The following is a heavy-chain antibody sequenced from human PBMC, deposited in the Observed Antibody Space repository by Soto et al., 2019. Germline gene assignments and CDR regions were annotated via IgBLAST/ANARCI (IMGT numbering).Heavy chain of an antibody. J-gene: IGHJ4*02. D-gene: IGHD6-19*01. CDR1: GGSISGYY. CDR2: IYYTGSNNY. Sequence: QVQLQESGPGLVKPSETLSLTCTISGGSISGYYWAWVRQSPRKGLEWIGYIYYTGSNNYNYNPSLKGRGSMSVDTSKNQFSLKLSSVTAADSAVYYCARHSSGWYLDRWGQGTLVTVSS. CDR3: ARHSSGWYLDR. V-gene: IGHV4-59*08.